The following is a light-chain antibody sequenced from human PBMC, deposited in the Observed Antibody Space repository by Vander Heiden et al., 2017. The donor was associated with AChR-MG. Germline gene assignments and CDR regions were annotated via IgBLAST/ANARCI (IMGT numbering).Light chain of an antibody. Sequence: QCALTPPRSVSGTTGPSVTITCTGTSSDAGGYNYVSWYQQHPGKAPKLMVYDVSKRPSGVPDRFSGSKSGNTATLTISGLQAEDEADYYCCSYAGSSDVVFGGGTKLTVL. CDR1: SSDAGGYNY. CDR3: CSYAGSSDVV. CDR2: DVS. J-gene: IGLJ2*01. V-gene: IGLV2-11*01.